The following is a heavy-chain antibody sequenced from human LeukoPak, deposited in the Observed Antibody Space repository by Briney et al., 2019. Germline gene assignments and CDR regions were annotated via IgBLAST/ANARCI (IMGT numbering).Heavy chain of an antibody. D-gene: IGHD3-10*01. CDR1: GFTFDDYA. V-gene: IGHV3-43*02. J-gene: IGHJ4*02. CDR3: AKDRYYYGSGSCFDY. Sequence: GESLRLSCAASGFTFDDYAMHWVRQAPGKGLEWVSLISGDGGSTYYADSVKGRFTISRDNSKNSLYLQMDSLRTEDTALYYCAKDRYYYGSGSCFDYWGQGTLVTVSS. CDR2: ISGDGGST.